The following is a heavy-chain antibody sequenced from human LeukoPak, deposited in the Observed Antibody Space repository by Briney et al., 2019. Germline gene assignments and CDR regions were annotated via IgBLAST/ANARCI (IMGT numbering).Heavy chain of an antibody. J-gene: IGHJ4*02. CDR3: AKDRGLLWFGELLPLFDY. CDR2: IGGSGGST. D-gene: IGHD3-10*01. Sequence: GGSLRLSCAASGFTFSSYGMSWVRQAPGKGLEWVSAIGGSGGSTYYADSVKGRFTISRDNSKNTLYLQMNSLRAEDTAVYYCAKDRGLLWFGELLPLFDYWGQGTLVTVSS. CDR1: GFTFSSYG. V-gene: IGHV3-23*01.